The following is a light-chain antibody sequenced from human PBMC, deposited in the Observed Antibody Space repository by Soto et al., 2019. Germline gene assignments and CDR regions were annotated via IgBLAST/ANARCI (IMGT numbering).Light chain of an antibody. V-gene: IGLV1-40*01. CDR3: KSYDSSWTPV. Sequence: QSVLTQPPSVSGAPGQRVTISCTGSSSNIGAGYDVHWYQQLPGTAPKLLIYGNSNRPSGVPNRFSGSKSGTSASLAITGLQAEDEADYYCKSYDSSWTPVFGGGTKITVL. CDR2: GNS. CDR1: SSNIGAGYD. J-gene: IGLJ2*01.